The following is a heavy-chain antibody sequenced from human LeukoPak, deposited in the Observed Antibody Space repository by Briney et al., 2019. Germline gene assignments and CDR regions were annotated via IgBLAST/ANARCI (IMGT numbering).Heavy chain of an antibody. CDR3: ARDVESSGWYTSAF. CDR2: TYYRSKWYN. D-gene: IGHD6-19*01. V-gene: IGHV6-1*01. CDR1: GDSVSSINGA. J-gene: IGHJ4*02. Sequence: SQTLSLTCAISGDSVSSINGAWNWIRQSPSRGLEWLGRTYYRSKWYNDYAVSVQGRITINPDTSKNQFSLQLTSVPPEDTAVYYCARDVESSGWYTSAFCGQGTLVTVSS.